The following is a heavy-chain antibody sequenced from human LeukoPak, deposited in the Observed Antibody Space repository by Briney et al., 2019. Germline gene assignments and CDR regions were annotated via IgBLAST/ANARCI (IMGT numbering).Heavy chain of an antibody. CDR1: GFTFSSYA. CDR3: ARDGGWPNWYFDL. V-gene: IGHV3-23*01. D-gene: IGHD6-19*01. CDR2: ISGSGGST. Sequence: GGSLRLSCAASGFTFSSYAMSWVRQAPGKGLEWVSAISGSGGSTYYADSVKGRFTISRDNSKNTLYLQMNSLRAEDTAVYYCARDGGWPNWYFDLWGRGTLVTVSS. J-gene: IGHJ2*01.